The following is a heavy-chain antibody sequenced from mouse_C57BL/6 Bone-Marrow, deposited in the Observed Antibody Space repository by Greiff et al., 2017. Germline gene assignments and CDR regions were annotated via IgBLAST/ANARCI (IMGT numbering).Heavy chain of an antibody. J-gene: IGHJ4*01. D-gene: IGHD1-1*01. V-gene: IGHV1-81*01. Sequence: QVQLQQSGAELARPGASVKLSCKASGYTFTSYGISWVKQRTGQGLEWIGEIYPGSGNTYYNEKFKGKATLTADKSSSTAYMELRSLTSEDSAVYFCASPQYGHYAMDYWGQGTSVTVSS. CDR2: IYPGSGNT. CDR3: ASPQYGHYAMDY. CDR1: GYTFTSYG.